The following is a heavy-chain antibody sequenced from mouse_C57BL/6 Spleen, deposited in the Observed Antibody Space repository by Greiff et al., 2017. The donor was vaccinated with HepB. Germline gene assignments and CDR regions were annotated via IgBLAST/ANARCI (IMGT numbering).Heavy chain of an antibody. V-gene: IGHV1-52*01. Sequence: QVQLQQPGAELVRPGSSVKLSCKASGYTFTSYWMHWVKQRPIQGLEWIGNIDPSDSETHYNQKFKDKATLTVDKSSSTAYMQLSSLTSEDSAVYYCARFGYDGPYFDVWGTRTTVTVSS. J-gene: IGHJ1*03. CDR2: IDPSDSET. CDR1: GYTFTSYW. D-gene: IGHD2-3*01. CDR3: ARFGYDGPYFDV.